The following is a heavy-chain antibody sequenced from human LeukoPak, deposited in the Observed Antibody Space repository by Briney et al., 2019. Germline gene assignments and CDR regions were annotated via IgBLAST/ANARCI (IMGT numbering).Heavy chain of an antibody. J-gene: IGHJ4*02. Sequence: GGSLRLSCAASGFIFSSYSMNWVRQAPGKGLEWVSSISSSSSYIYYADSVKGRLTISRDNAKNSLYLQMNSLRAEDTAVYYCARDLNFWSGYYTAIYYFDYWGQGTLVTVSS. CDR2: ISSSSSYI. D-gene: IGHD3-3*01. V-gene: IGHV3-21*01. CDR3: ARDLNFWSGYYTAIYYFDY. CDR1: GFIFSSYS.